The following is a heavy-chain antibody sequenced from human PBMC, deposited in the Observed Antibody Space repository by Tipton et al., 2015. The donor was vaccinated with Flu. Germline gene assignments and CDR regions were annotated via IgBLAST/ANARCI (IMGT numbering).Heavy chain of an antibody. CDR2: INHSGST. CDR3: ASRGAAAAPGWYFDL. CDR1: GASISSRSYY. J-gene: IGHJ2*01. D-gene: IGHD6-13*01. Sequence: LRLSCTVSGASISSRSYYWGWIRQPPGKGLEWIGEINHSGSTNYNPSLKSRVTISVDTSKNQFSLKLSSVTAADTAVYYCASRGAAAAPGWYFDLWGRGTLVTVSS. V-gene: IGHV4-39*07.